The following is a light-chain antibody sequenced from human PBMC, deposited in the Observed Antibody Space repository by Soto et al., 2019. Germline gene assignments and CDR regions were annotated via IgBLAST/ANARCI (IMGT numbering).Light chain of an antibody. J-gene: IGKJ1*01. CDR1: QSISSW. Sequence: IHMTHSPYTLSASVGYGFTITVRASQSISSWLAWYPQKPGKAPKLLIYDASSLESGVPSTFSGSGSGTEFTLTISSLQPDDFATYYCQQYNSYSQTFGQGTKVDI. V-gene: IGKV1-5*01. CDR2: DAS. CDR3: QQYNSYSQT.